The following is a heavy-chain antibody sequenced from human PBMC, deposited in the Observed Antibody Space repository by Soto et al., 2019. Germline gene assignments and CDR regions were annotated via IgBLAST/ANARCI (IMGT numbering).Heavy chain of an antibody. Sequence: QVQLVQSGAEVKKPGSSMKVSCKVSGGTFRSYAINWVRQAPGQGLEWMGGITPISGTTNYAQKFQGRVTITAHESTNTAYMDLSSLRSDDTAVYYCARAGTWGQGSPVTVSS. V-gene: IGHV1-69*01. J-gene: IGHJ5*02. CDR3: ARAGT. CDR2: ITPISGTT. CDR1: GGTFRSYA.